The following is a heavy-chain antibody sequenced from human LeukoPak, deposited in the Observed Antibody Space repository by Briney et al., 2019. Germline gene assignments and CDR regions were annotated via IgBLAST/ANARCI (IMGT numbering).Heavy chain of an antibody. V-gene: IGHV3-11*01. CDR3: ARVRMDYVSGSPADY. D-gene: IGHD3-10*01. CDR2: ISSSGSTI. Sequence: SGGSLRLSCAASGFTFSDYYMSWIRQAPGKGLEWVSYISSSGSTIYYADSVKGRFTISRDNAKNSLYLQMNSLRAEDTAVYYCARVRMDYVSGSPADYWGQGTLVTVSS. CDR1: GFTFSDYY. J-gene: IGHJ4*02.